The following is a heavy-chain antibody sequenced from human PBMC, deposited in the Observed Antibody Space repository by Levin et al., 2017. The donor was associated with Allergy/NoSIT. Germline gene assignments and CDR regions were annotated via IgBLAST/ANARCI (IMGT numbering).Heavy chain of an antibody. CDR2: IWYNDNNK. J-gene: IGHJ4*02. D-gene: IGHD1-26*01. CDR1: GFSFSDYN. CDR3: ARANRKWEYMETGPTFDY. Sequence: GGSLRLSCAASGFSFSDYNMHWVRQAPGKGLEWVAVIWYNDNNKFYGDSVMGRFTISRDNSKNTLYLQMNSLRVEDTAVYYCARANRKWEYMETGPTFDYWGRGTLVTVS. V-gene: IGHV3-33*01.